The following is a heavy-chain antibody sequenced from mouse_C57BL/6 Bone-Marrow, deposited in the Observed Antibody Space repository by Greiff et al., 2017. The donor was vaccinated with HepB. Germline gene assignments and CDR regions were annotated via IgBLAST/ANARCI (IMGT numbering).Heavy chain of an antibody. CDR2: ISSGSSTI. D-gene: IGHD1-3*01. V-gene: IGHV5-17*01. Sequence: EVHLVESGGGLVKPGGSLKLSCAASGFTFSDYGMHWVRQAPEKGLEWVAYISSGSSTIYYADTVKGRFTISRDNAKNTLFLQMTSLRSEDTAMYYCARERQSGGYLYYVDYWGQGTTLTVSS. CDR1: GFTFSDYG. CDR3: ARERQSGGYLYYVDY. J-gene: IGHJ2*01.